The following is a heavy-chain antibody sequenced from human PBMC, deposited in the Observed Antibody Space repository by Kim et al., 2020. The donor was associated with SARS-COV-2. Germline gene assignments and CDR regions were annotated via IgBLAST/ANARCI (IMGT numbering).Heavy chain of an antibody. J-gene: IGHJ1*01. V-gene: IGHV1-46*01. D-gene: IGHD3-10*01. CDR1: GYTFTSYY. CDR3: SRGRVDGSGMRYIQH. CDR2: INPSGGST. Sequence: ASVKVSCKASGYTFTSYYMHWVRQAPGQGLEWMGIINPSGGSTSYAQKLQGRGTMTRDTSTSTVYMELSSLRSEDTAVYYCSRGRVDGSGMRYIQHLGQCTLVTVSS.